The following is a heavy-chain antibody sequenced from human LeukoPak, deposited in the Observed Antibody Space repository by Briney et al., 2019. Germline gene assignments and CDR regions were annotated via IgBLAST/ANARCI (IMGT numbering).Heavy chain of an antibody. Sequence: GASVKVSCKASGYTFTSYYMHWVRQAPGQRLEWMGWINIENGNTKYSQKFQGRVTITRDTSASTAYMELSSLRSEDTAVYYCARDPRRDGYNDYMDYWGQGTLVTVSP. D-gene: IGHD5-24*01. CDR3: ARDPRRDGYNDYMDY. J-gene: IGHJ4*02. CDR1: GYTFTSYY. V-gene: IGHV1-3*04. CDR2: INIENGNT.